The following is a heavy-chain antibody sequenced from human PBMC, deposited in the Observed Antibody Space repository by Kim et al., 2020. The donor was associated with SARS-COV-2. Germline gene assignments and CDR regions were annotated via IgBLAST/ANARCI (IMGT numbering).Heavy chain of an antibody. CDR3: TRVNPIAGGWYDAFDI. CDR2: IRSKPNNYAT. J-gene: IGHJ3*02. Sequence: GGSLRLSCAASGFTFSGSTMHWVRQASGKGLEWVGRIRSKPNNYATAYAASVKGRFTISRDDSKNTAYLQMSSLKTEDTAVYYCTRVNPIAGGWYDAFDIWCEGTMVTVSS. D-gene: IGHD6-19*01. V-gene: IGHV3-73*01. CDR1: GFTFSGST.